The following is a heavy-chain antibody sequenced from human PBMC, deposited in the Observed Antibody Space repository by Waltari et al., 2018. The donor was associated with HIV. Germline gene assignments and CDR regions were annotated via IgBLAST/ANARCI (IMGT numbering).Heavy chain of an antibody. J-gene: IGHJ4*02. Sequence: QVQLVQSGAEVKKPGASVKVSCKASGYTFTSYDINWVRQATGQGLEWMGWSNPNSGNTGYAQKFQGIVTMTRDTSMSTAYMERSSLRSEDTAVYYCARARDSSGYYRSYWGQGTLVTVSS. CDR1: GYTFTSYD. D-gene: IGHD3-22*01. CDR3: ARARDSSGYYRSY. CDR2: SNPNSGNT. V-gene: IGHV1-8*01.